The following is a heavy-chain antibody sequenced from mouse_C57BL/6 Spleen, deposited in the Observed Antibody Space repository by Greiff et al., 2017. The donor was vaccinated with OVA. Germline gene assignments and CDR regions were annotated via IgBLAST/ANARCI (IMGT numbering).Heavy chain of an antibody. Sequence: VQLQQPGAELVMPGASVKLSCKASGYTFTSYWMHWVKQRPGQGLEWIGEIDPSDSYTNYNQKFKGKSTLTVDKSSSTAYMQLSSLTSEDSAVYYCALYYYGSSPYYFDYWGQGTTLTVSS. CDR2: IDPSDSYT. D-gene: IGHD1-1*01. V-gene: IGHV1-69*01. CDR3: ALYYYGSSPYYFDY. J-gene: IGHJ2*01. CDR1: GYTFTSYW.